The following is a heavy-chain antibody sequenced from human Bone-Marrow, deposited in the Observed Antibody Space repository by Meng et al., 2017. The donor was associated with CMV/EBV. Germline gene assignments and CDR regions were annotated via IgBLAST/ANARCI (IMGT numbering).Heavy chain of an antibody. V-gene: IGHV1-2*02. CDR3: ARDRGDGYNSKRYYYYGMDV. Sequence: ASVKVSCKASGYTFTGYYTHWVRQAPGQGLEWMGWINPNSGGTNYAQKFQGRVTMTRDTSISTAYMELSRLRSDDTAVYYCARDRGDGYNSKRYYYYGMDVWGQGTTVTVSS. CDR1: GYTFTGYY. J-gene: IGHJ6*02. D-gene: IGHD5-24*01. CDR2: INPNSGGT.